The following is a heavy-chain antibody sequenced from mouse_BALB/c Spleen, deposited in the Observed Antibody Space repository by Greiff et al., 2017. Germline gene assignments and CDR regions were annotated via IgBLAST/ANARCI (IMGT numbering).Heavy chain of an antibody. D-gene: IGHD1-1*01. J-gene: IGHJ3*01. CDR1: GYTFTNYW. CDR3: ALYGSSYGWFAY. V-gene: IGHV1-63*02. CDR2: IYPGGGYT. Sequence: QVQLKESGAELVRPGTSVKISCKASGYTFTNYWLGWVKQRPGHGLEWIGDIYPGGGYTNYNEKFKGKATLTADTSSSTAYMQLSSLTSEDSAVYFCALYGSSYGWFAYWGQGTLVTVSA.